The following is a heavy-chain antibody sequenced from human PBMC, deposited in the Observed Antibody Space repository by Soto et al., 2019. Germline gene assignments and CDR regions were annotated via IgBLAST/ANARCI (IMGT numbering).Heavy chain of an antibody. CDR3: ARCTYYYDSSGFRTYYFDY. Sequence: SETLSLTCAVYGGSFSGYYWSWIRQPPGKGLEWIGEINHSGSTNYNPSLKSRVTISVDTSKNQFSLKLSSVTAADTAVYYCARCTYYYDSSGFRTYYFDYWVQGTLVTVS. CDR1: GGSFSGYY. D-gene: IGHD3-22*01. J-gene: IGHJ4*02. V-gene: IGHV4-34*01. CDR2: INHSGST.